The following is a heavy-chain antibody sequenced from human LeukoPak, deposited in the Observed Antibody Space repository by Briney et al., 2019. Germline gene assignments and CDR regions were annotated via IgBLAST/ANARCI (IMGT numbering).Heavy chain of an antibody. Sequence: SETLSLTCAVYGGSFSGDYWSWIRQPAGKGLEWIGRIYTSGSTNYNPSLKSRVTMSVDTSKNQFSLKLSSVTAADTAVYYCARDSSGWFDYWGQGTLVTVSS. D-gene: IGHD6-19*01. CDR2: IYTSGST. CDR1: GGSFSGDY. V-gene: IGHV4-4*07. J-gene: IGHJ4*02. CDR3: ARDSSGWFDY.